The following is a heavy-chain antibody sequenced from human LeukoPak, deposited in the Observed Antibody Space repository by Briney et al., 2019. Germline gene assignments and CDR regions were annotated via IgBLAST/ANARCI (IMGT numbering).Heavy chain of an antibody. V-gene: IGHV3-30*14. Sequence: GGSLRLSCAASGFTFSSYAMHWVRQAPGKGLEWVAVISYDGSNKYYADSVKGRFTISRDNSKNTLYLQMNSLRAEDTAVYYCARLVYGGYAREWGQGTLVTASS. CDR2: ISYDGSNK. D-gene: IGHD3-16*01. CDR3: ARLVYGGYARE. CDR1: GFTFSSYA. J-gene: IGHJ4*02.